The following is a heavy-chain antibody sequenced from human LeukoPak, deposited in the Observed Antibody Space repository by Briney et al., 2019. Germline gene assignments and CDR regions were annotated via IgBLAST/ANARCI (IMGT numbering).Heavy chain of an antibody. D-gene: IGHD3-10*01. Sequence: PGGSLRLSCGASGFTFSDYYMTWIRQAPGKGLEWVSYISSSASTAYYADSVKGRFTISRDNAKNSLYLQMNSLRDEDTAVYYCTREPVYYVGSGRSNWFDPWGQGTLVTVSS. CDR1: GFTFSDYY. CDR3: TREPVYYVGSGRSNWFDP. V-gene: IGHV3-11*04. J-gene: IGHJ5*02. CDR2: ISSSASTA.